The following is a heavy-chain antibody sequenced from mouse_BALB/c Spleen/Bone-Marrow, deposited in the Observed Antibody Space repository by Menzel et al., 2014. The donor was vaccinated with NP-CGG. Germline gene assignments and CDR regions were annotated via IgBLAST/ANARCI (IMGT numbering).Heavy chain of an antibody. Sequence: QVQLKQSGAELVKPGASVKMSCKASGYTFTRYNMPWVKPTPGQGLEWIGAISPGNGDTSYNQTIKGKATLTADKSSSTAYMQLSSLTSEDSAVYYCARSGSSGYYAMDYWGQGTSVTVSS. D-gene: IGHD3-1*01. CDR2: ISPGNGDT. CDR1: GYTFTRYN. CDR3: ARSGSSGYYAMDY. V-gene: IGHV1-12*01. J-gene: IGHJ4*01.